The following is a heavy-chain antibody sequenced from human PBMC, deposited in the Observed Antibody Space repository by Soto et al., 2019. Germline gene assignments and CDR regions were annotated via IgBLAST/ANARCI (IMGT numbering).Heavy chain of an antibody. CDR2: ISAHNGNT. J-gene: IGHJ4*02. V-gene: IGHV1-18*01. CDR3: ARVRYGDY. Sequence: QVHLVQSGAEVKKPGASVKVSCKCSGYAFTTYGITWVRQAPGQGLEWMGWISAHNGNTNSAQQLQGRVTVTRDTSTIIAYMELRSLRSSDTAVYYCARVRYGDYWGQGALVTVSS. CDR1: GYAFTTYG. D-gene: IGHD1-1*01.